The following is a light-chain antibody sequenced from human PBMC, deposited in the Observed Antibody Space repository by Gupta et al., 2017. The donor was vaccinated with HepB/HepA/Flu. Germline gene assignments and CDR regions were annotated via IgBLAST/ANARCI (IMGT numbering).Light chain of an antibody. CDR1: SSDVGGYNY. J-gene: IGLJ1*01. CDR2: NVN. V-gene: IGLV2-11*01. CDR3: CSYAGTYTYV. Sequence: QSALTQPRSVSGSPRQSVTISCTGTSSDVGGYNYVSWYQQHPGKAPKLIIYNVNKRPSGFPDRFSGSKSGDRASLTISGRQAEDEADYYCCSYAGTYTYVFGTGTRVTVL.